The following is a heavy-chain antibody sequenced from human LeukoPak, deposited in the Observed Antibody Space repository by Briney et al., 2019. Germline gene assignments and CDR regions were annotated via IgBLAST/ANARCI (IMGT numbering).Heavy chain of an antibody. CDR1: GDTFSSYA. Sequence: GASVKVSCRASGDTFSSYAISWVRQAPGQGLEWMGRIIPIFGTANYAQKFQGRVTITTDESTSTAYMELSSLRSEDTAVYYCARDGSSGGLGYWGQGTLVTVSS. V-gene: IGHV1-69*05. CDR3: ARDGSSGGLGY. D-gene: IGHD6-19*01. J-gene: IGHJ4*02. CDR2: IIPIFGTA.